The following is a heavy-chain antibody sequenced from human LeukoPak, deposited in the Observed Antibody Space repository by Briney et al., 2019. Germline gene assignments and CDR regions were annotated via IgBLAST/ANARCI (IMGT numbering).Heavy chain of an antibody. D-gene: IGHD3-3*01. J-gene: IGHJ3*02. Sequence: ASVKVSCKASGYTFTNYYMHWVRQAPGQGLEWMGIINPSGGSTSYAQRFQGRVTITRNTSISTAYMELSSLRSEDTAVYYCARGGVYYDFWSGYHDALDIWGQGTMVTVSS. CDR1: GYTFTNYY. V-gene: IGHV1-46*01. CDR3: ARGGVYYDFWSGYHDALDI. CDR2: INPSGGST.